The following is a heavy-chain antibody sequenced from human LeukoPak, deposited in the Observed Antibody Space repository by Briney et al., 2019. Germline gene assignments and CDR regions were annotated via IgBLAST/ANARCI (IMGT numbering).Heavy chain of an antibody. CDR2: IVVGSGNT. V-gene: IGHV1-58*02. J-gene: IGHJ6*02. Sequence: GTSVKVSCKASGFTFTSSAMQWVRQARGQRLEWIGWIVVGSGNTNYAQKFQERVTITRDMSTSTAYMELSSLRSEDTAVYYCAADGVVVAATSSPHYYYYAMDAWGQGTTVTVSS. CDR3: AADGVVVAATSSPHYYYYAMDA. CDR1: GFTFTSSA. D-gene: IGHD2-15*01.